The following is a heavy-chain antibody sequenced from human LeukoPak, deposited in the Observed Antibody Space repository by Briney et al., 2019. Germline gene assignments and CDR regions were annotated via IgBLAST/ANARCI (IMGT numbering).Heavy chain of an antibody. J-gene: IGHJ4*02. V-gene: IGHV3-48*04. Sequence: PGGSLRLSCAASGFTFSSYSMNWVRQAPGKGLEWVSYISSSSNTIYYADSVKGRFTISGDNAKNSLYLQMNSLRAEDTAIYYCARDQTGAAAGPFDFWGQGTLVTVSS. CDR3: ARDQTGAAAGPFDF. D-gene: IGHD6-13*01. CDR2: ISSSSNTI. CDR1: GFTFSSYS.